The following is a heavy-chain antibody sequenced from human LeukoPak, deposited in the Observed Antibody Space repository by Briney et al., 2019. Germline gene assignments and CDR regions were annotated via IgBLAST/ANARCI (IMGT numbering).Heavy chain of an antibody. CDR3: ARSGGSYYSVGWFDP. D-gene: IGHD1-26*01. Sequence: GESLKISCKGSGYSFTNYWIGWVRQMPGKGLEWMGIIYPGDSDTRYSPSFQGQVTISADKSISTAYLQWSSLKASDTAMYYCARSGGSYYSVGWFDPWGQGTQVTVSS. J-gene: IGHJ5*02. CDR2: IYPGDSDT. CDR1: GYSFTNYW. V-gene: IGHV5-51*01.